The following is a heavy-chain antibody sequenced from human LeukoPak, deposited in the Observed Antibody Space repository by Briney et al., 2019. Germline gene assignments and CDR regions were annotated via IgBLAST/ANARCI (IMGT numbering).Heavy chain of an antibody. CDR1: GGTFSSYA. D-gene: IGHD3-22*01. J-gene: IGHJ4*02. Sequence: ASVKVSCKASGGTFSSYAISWVRQAPGQGLEWMGGIIPIFGTANYAQKFQGRVTITTDESTSTAYMELSSLRSEDTAVYYCARGLKGYYDSSGYFYWGQGTLVTVSS. V-gene: IGHV1-69*05. CDR2: IIPIFGTA. CDR3: ARGLKGYYDSSGYFY.